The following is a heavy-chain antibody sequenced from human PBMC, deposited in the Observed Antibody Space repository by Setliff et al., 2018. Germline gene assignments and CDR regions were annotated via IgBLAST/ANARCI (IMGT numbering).Heavy chain of an antibody. Sequence: GGSLRLSCAASGFTFRTFSMHWVRQAPGKGLEWVSSISPDSIHIYYADSVKGRLTISRDNAWDSLYLQMNSLGAEDTAVYYCARSPANGGHDAFDIWGRGTMVTV. CDR3: ARSPANGGHDAFDI. CDR1: GFTFRTFS. D-gene: IGHD6-25*01. CDR2: ISPDSIHI. J-gene: IGHJ3*02. V-gene: IGHV3-21*01.